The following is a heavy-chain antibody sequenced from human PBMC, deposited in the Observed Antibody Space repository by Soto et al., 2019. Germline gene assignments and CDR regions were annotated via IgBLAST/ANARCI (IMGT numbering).Heavy chain of an antibody. Sequence: ASVKVSCKASGYTFTSYYMHWVRQAPGQGLEWMGIINPSGGSTSYAQKFQGRVTMTRDTSTSTVYMELSSLRSEDTAVYYCARTEYYDILIGYRGRWPDGMDAWDQGTTVTVSS. CDR1: GYTFTSYY. CDR2: INPSGGST. CDR3: ARTEYYDILIGYRGRWPDGMDA. D-gene: IGHD3-9*01. J-gene: IGHJ6*02. V-gene: IGHV1-46*01.